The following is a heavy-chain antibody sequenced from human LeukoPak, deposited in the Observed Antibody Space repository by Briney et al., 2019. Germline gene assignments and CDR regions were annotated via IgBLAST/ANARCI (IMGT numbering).Heavy chain of an antibody. CDR1: GYTSSSSA. V-gene: IGHV3-30-3*01. Sequence: GRSLRLSCVAPGYTSSSSAMHWVRQAPGKGPEWVGVISYDGNIKYYADSVKGRFSISRDNSKNTLYLQMNSLRAEDTAVYYCASEGDYYGSLYYFDYWGQGTLVTVSS. CDR3: ASEGDYYGSLYYFDY. CDR2: ISYDGNIK. D-gene: IGHD3-10*01. J-gene: IGHJ4*02.